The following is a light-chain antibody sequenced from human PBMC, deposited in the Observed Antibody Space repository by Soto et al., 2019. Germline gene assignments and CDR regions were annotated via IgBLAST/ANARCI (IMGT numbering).Light chain of an antibody. CDR1: SSDVGGYNY. Sequence: QSVLTQPASVSGSPGQSITISCTGTSSDVGGYNYVFWYQQHPGKAPKLMIYDVSNRPSGVSNRFSGSKSGNTASLTISRLQAEDEADDYCSSYTSSSTDVVFGGGTKLTVL. V-gene: IGLV2-14*01. CDR2: DVS. J-gene: IGLJ2*01. CDR3: SSYTSSSTDVV.